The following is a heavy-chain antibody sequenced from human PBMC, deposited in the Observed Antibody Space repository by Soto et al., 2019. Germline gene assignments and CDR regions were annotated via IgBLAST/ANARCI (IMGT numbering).Heavy chain of an antibody. Sequence: SETLSLTCSVSGGYVHSYYWSWLRQSPGRGLEWIAYIYYTGSTKYNPSLKSRATISLDTSKNEVYLKMTSVAAADTAVYYCARARVRGVSPDYDFWGQGTQVTVSS. V-gene: IGHV4-59*02. D-gene: IGHD2-8*01. CDR1: GGYVHSYY. CDR3: ARARVRGVSPDYDF. CDR2: IYYTGST. J-gene: IGHJ4*02.